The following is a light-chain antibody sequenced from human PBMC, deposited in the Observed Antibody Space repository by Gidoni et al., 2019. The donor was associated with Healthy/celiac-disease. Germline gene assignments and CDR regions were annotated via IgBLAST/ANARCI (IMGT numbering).Light chain of an antibody. CDR3: SSYTSSSSLV. Sequence: QSALTQPASVSGSPGQSITISCTGTISDVGGYNFVSWYQQHPGKAPKLMIYDVSNRPSGVSNRFSGSKSGDTASLPISGLQAEDEAYYYCSSYTSSSSLVFGGGTKLTVL. CDR1: ISDVGGYNF. J-gene: IGLJ2*01. CDR2: DVS. V-gene: IGLV2-14*01.